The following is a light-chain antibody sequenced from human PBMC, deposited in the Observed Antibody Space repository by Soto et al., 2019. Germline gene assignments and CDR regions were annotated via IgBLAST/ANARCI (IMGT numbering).Light chain of an antibody. Sequence: DIQVTQSPSSLSASVGDRVTVTCRTSQSVNSYLNWYQQKPGRAPKLLIYASTNLQSGVSTRFSCTDVGTSFSFTRPSPHPEDASTYYSPQRDSSLYTFGQGTKLEIQ. V-gene: IGKV1-39*01. J-gene: IGKJ2*01. CDR3: PQRDSSLYT. CDR1: QSVNSY. CDR2: AST.